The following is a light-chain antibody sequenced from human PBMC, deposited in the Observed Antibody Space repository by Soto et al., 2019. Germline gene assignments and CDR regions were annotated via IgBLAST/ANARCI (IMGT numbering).Light chain of an antibody. J-gene: IGKJ2*01. CDR3: QQSYSTPYT. Sequence: DIQMTQSPSSLSASVGDRVTITCRASQTISNYLNWYQQKPGKAPKLLIYAASSLQSGGPSRFSGCGSGTDFTLTISSLQPEDFAHYYCQQSYSTPYTLGQGTKLEIK. V-gene: IGKV1-39*01. CDR1: QTISNY. CDR2: AAS.